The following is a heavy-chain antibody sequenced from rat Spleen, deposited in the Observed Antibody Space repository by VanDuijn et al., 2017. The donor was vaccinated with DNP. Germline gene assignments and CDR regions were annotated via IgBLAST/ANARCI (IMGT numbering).Heavy chain of an antibody. V-gene: IGHV5-25*01. J-gene: IGHJ1*01. CDR3: ESLGRLRPYWYFGF. Sequence: EVELVESGGGLVQPGRSLKLSCAAAGFSFSNYNMAWVRQAPKKGLEWVATITTSDGSTYYPDSVKGRCTISRDDAESSLYLQMNSLKSEDTATYYCESLGRLRPYWYFGFWGPGTMVTVSS. CDR2: ITTSDGST. D-gene: IGHD1-11*01. CDR1: GFSFSNYN.